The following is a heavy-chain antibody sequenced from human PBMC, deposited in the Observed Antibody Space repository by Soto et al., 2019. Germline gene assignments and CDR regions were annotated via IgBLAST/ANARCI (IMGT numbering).Heavy chain of an antibody. CDR2: ISGSGGST. Sequence: QSGGSLRLSCAASGFTFSSYAMSWVRQAPGKGLEWVSAISGSGGSTYYADSVKGRFTISRDNSKNTLYLQMNSLRAEDTAVYYCAKDGRDGDYAYYYYYYMDVWGKGTTVTVSS. CDR1: GFTFSSYA. CDR3: AKDGRDGDYAYYYYYYMDV. J-gene: IGHJ6*03. V-gene: IGHV3-23*01. D-gene: IGHD4-17*01.